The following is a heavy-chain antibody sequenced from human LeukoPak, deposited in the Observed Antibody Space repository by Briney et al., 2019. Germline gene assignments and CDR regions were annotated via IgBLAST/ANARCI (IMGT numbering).Heavy chain of an antibody. CDR3: ARNEGQQLSRRWFDP. J-gene: IGHJ5*02. CDR2: INHSGST. V-gene: IGHV4-34*01. D-gene: IGHD6-13*01. Sequence: SETLSLTCAVYGGSFSSYYRSWIRQPPGKGLEWIGEINHSGSTNYNPSLKSRVTISVDTSKNQFSLKLSSVTAADTAVYYCARNEGQQLSRRWFDPWGQGTLVTVSS. CDR1: GGSFSSYY.